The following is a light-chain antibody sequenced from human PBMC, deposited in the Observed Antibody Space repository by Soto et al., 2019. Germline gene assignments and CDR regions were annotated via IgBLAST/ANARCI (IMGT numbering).Light chain of an antibody. J-gene: IGLJ1*01. CDR2: DVT. CDR1: SSDVGTYNL. Sequence: QSVLTQPASVSGSPGQSITISCTGTSSDVGTYNLVSWYQHHPGKAPKLMIYDVTKRLSGVSNRFSGSKSGNTASLTISGLQAEDEADYYCCSYAGSSTVYVFGTGTKVTVL. V-gene: IGLV2-23*02. CDR3: CSYAGSSTVYV.